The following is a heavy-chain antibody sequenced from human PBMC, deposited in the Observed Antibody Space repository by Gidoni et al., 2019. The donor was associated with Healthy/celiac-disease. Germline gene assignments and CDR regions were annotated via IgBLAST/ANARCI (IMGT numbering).Heavy chain of an antibody. D-gene: IGHD3-22*01. CDR3: ARDRKYYDSSGYSYYYYYYMDV. J-gene: IGHJ6*03. V-gene: IGHV4-34*01. CDR2: INHSGST. CDR1: GGSFSGYY. Sequence: QVQLQQWGAGLLKPSETLSLTCAVYGGSFSGYYWSWIRQPPGKGLEWIGEINHSGSTNYNPSLKSRVTISVDTSKNQFSLKLSSVTAADTAVYYCARDRKYYDSSGYSYYYYYYMDVWGKGTTVTVSS.